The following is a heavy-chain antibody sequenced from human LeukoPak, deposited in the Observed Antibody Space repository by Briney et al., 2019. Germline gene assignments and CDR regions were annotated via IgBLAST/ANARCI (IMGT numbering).Heavy chain of an antibody. Sequence: GESLRISCKGPGYTFTGYWISWVRQMPGKGLEWMGRIDPSDSRTNYSPSFQGHVTISADKSISTAYLQWSSLKASDSAMYYCARQGPGSTFDYWGQGTLVTVSS. CDR3: ARQGPGSTFDY. J-gene: IGHJ4*02. V-gene: IGHV5-10-1*01. CDR2: IDPSDSRT. CDR1: GYTFTGYW. D-gene: IGHD3-10*01.